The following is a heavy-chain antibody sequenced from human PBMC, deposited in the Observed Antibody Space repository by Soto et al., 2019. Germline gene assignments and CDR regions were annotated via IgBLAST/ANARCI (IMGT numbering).Heavy chain of an antibody. Sequence: GGSLRLSCAASGFTFSTYAMSWVRQAPGKGLEWLSGISGGGDDIYFADSVMGRCTISRDDSKNTLYLQINSLRAEDSALYYCAKTHYSRTWGDAFDVWGQGTLVTVSS. CDR3: AKTHYSRTWGDAFDV. J-gene: IGHJ3*01. V-gene: IGHV3-23*01. CDR1: GFTFSTYA. CDR2: ISGGGDDI. D-gene: IGHD6-13*01.